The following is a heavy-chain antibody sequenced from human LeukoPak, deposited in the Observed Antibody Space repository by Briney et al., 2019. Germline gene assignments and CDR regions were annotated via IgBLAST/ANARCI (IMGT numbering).Heavy chain of an antibody. CDR2: ISGSGGST. D-gene: IGHD3-3*01. J-gene: IGHJ4*02. CDR3: ANKEYYDFWSGAFEY. Sequence: QPGRSLRLPCAASGFTFSSYAMSWVRQAPGKGLEWVSAISGSGGSTYYADSVKGRFTISRDNSKNTLYLQMNSLRAEDTAVYYCANKEYYDFWSGAFEYWGQGTLVTGYS. V-gene: IGHV3-23*01. CDR1: GFTFSSYA.